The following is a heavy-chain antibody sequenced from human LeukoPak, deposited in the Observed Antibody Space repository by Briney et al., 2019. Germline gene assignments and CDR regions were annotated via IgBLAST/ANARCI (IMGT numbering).Heavy chain of an antibody. CDR3: ARGDLAFVPAADRYGYYL. Sequence: ASVKVSCKASGYTFTGYYIHWVRQAPEQGLDWMGWINPNNGGTKYAQGFQGRVTMTRATSISTAYMELTNLKSDDTAVYYCARGDLAFVPAADRYGYYLWGQGTLVTVSS. J-gene: IGHJ4*02. V-gene: IGHV1-2*02. CDR2: INPNNGGT. CDR1: GYTFTGYY. D-gene: IGHD2-2*01.